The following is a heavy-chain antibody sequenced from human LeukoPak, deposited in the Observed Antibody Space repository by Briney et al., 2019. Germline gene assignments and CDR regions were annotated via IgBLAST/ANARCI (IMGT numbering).Heavy chain of an antibody. CDR1: GFTFSSHG. Sequence: GGSLRLSCAASGFTFSSHGMSWVRQAPGKGLEWVSAISGGGGSTYYADSVKGRFTISRDNSKNTLYLQMNSLKAEDTAVYYCAKCILTGYYKGYMDVWGKGTTVTIS. D-gene: IGHD3-9*01. J-gene: IGHJ6*03. CDR3: AKCILTGYYKGYMDV. V-gene: IGHV3-23*01. CDR2: ISGGGGST.